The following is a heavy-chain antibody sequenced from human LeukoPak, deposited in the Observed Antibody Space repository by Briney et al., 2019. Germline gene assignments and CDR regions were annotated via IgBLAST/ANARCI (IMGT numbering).Heavy chain of an antibody. D-gene: IGHD3-9*01. J-gene: IGHJ6*02. CDR1: GFTFSSYG. CDR3: ARDILTGYYIYYGMDV. V-gene: IGHV3-33*01. CDR2: IWYDGSTK. Sequence: GGSLRLSCAASGFTFSSYGMHWVRQAPGKGLEWVAVIWYDGSTKYYADSVKGRFTISRDNSKNTLYLQMNSLRAEDTAVYYCARDILTGYYIYYGMDVWGQGTTVTVSS.